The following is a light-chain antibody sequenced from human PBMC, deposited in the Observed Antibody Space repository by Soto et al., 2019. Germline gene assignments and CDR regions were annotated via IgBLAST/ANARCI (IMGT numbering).Light chain of an antibody. J-gene: IGKJ1*01. Sequence: DIQMTQSPSPLYASVGDSVTITCRASQSISSWLAWYQQKPGKAPKLLIYTASNLESGVPSRFRGSGSGTEFTLTITSLQPDDFATYYCQQYNSQSTFGQGTKVDI. CDR2: TAS. CDR3: QQYNSQST. V-gene: IGKV1-5*03. CDR1: QSISSW.